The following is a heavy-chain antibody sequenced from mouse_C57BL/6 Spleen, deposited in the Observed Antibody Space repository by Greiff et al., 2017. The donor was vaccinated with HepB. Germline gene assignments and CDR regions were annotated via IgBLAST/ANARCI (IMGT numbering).Heavy chain of an antibody. D-gene: IGHD6-2*01. CDR3: ARRLLVHWYFDV. Sequence: VQLQQPGAELVKPGASVKLSCKASGYTFTSYWMQWVKQRPGQGLEWIGEIDPSDSYTNYNQKFKGKATLTVDTSSSTAYMQLSSLTSEDSAVYYCARRLLVHWYFDVWGTGTTVTVSS. V-gene: IGHV1-50*01. CDR1: GYTFTSYW. CDR2: IDPSDSYT. J-gene: IGHJ1*03.